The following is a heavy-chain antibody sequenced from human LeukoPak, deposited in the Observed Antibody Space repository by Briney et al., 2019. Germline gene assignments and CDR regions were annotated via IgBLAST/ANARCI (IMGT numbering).Heavy chain of an antibody. CDR1: GYTFTSYY. V-gene: IGHV1-46*01. CDR3: ARGSSIVVVPAASNYFDY. D-gene: IGHD2-2*01. J-gene: IGHJ4*02. Sequence: ASVKVSYKASGYTFTSYYMHWVRQAPGQGLGWMGIINPSGGSTSYAQKFQGRVTMTRDTSTSTVYMELSSLRSEDTAVYYCARGSSIVVVPAASNYFDYWGQGILVTVSS. CDR2: INPSGGST.